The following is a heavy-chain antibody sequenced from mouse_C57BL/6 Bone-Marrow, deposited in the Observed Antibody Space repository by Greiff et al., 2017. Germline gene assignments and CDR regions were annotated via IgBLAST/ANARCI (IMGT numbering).Heavy chain of an antibody. CDR2: IYPSDSET. J-gene: IGHJ4*01. CDR3: ARRDVRGDYYAMDY. V-gene: IGHV1-61*01. CDR1: GYTFTSYW. Sequence: QVQLQQPGAELVRPGSSVKLSCKASGYTFTSYWMEWVKQRPGQGLEWIGNIYPSDSETHYNQKFKDKATLTVDNASSTAYMQLISLTSEDSAVYYWARRDVRGDYYAMDYWGQGTSVTVSS.